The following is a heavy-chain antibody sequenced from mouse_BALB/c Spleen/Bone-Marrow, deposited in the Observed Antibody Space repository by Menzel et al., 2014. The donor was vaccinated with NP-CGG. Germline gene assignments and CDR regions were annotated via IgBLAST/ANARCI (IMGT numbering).Heavy chain of an antibody. J-gene: IGHJ3*01. Sequence: EVQRVESGGGLVQPGGSLKLSCAASGFDFSRFWMSWVRQAPGKGLEWIGEINPDSSTINYTPSLKDKFIISRDNTKNTLYLQMSKVRSEDTALYYCARLGYYGSFAFWGQGTLVTVSA. D-gene: IGHD1-2*01. CDR3: ARLGYYGSFAF. V-gene: IGHV4-1*02. CDR2: INPDSSTI. CDR1: GFDFSRFW.